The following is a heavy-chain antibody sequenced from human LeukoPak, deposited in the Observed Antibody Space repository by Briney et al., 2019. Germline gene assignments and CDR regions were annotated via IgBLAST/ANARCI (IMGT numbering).Heavy chain of an antibody. Sequence: PGGSLRLSCAASGFTVSSNYMSWVRQAPGKGLEWVSVIYSSGSTYYADSVKGRFTISRDNSKNTMHLQMNSLRAEDTAVYYCARGTYYDSSGYPSPHFDYWGQGTLVTVSS. CDR1: GFTVSSNY. CDR3: ARGTYYDSSGYPSPHFDY. CDR2: IYSSGST. J-gene: IGHJ4*02. D-gene: IGHD3-22*01. V-gene: IGHV3-53*01.